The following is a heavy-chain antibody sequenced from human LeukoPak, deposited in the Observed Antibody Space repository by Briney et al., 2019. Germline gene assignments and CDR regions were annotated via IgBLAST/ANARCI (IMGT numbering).Heavy chain of an antibody. CDR3: AREATTDTAIHGLDY. D-gene: IGHD5-18*01. Sequence: GGSLRLSCAASGFTFSSYGMHWVRQAPGKGLEWVAVISYDGSNKYYADSVKGRFTISRDNSKNTLYLQMNSLRAEGTAVYYCAREATTDTAIHGLDYWGQGTLVTVSS. CDR1: GFTFSSYG. CDR2: ISYDGSNK. J-gene: IGHJ4*02. V-gene: IGHV3-30*03.